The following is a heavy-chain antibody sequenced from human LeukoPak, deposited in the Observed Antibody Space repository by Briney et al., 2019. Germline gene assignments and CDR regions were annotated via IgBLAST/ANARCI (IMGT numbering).Heavy chain of an antibody. V-gene: IGHV4-34*01. Sequence: PSETLSPTCGVSGGSFSGHYWSWIRQPPGKGLEWIGEISHTGTTHSNPSLKSRVTISVDTPKNQFSLKLSSVTAADTAVYYCARDRKFAFDIWGQGTMVTVSS. CDR2: ISHTGTT. CDR1: GGSFSGHY. J-gene: IGHJ3*02. CDR3: ARDRKFAFDI.